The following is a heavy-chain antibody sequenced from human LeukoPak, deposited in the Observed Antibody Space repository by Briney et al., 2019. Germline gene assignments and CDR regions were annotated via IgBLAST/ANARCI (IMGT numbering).Heavy chain of an antibody. CDR2: SYYSGST. Sequence: PSETLSLTCTVSGGSVSSYYWSWIRQPPGKGLEWIGYSYYSGSTNYNPSLKSRVTISADTSKNQFSLKLNSVTAADTAVYYCARGRYRYGHYYYYYIDVWGKGTTVTVSS. CDR3: ARGRYRYGHYYYYYIDV. D-gene: IGHD5-18*01. V-gene: IGHV4-59*02. CDR1: GGSVSSYY. J-gene: IGHJ6*03.